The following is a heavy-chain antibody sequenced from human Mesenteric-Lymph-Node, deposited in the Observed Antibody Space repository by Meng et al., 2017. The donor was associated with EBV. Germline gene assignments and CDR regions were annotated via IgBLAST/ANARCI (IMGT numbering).Heavy chain of an antibody. CDR2: IYYSGST. V-gene: IGHV4-61*01. CDR3: AGVDLSSGGSCLDP. D-gene: IGHD2-15*01. CDR1: GGSVSSSSSY. J-gene: IGHJ5*02. Sequence: QGRLQESGPGLVKPSETLSLTCTVSGGSVSSSSSYWSWIRQPPGKGLEYIGYIYYSGSTNYNPSLKSRVTISMDTSKNQVSLKLSSVSAADTAVYYCAGVDLSSGGSCLDPWGPGTLVTVSS.